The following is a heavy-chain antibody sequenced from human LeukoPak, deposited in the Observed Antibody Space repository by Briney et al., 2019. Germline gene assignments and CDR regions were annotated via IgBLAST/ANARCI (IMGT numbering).Heavy chain of an antibody. D-gene: IGHD6-13*01. V-gene: IGHV3-30*01. CDR2: ISYDGSNK. CDR3: ARGSAAAGTRAFDY. Sequence: PGRSLRLSSAASGFTFSSYAMHWVRQAPGKGLEWVAVISYDGSNKYYADSVKGRFTISRDNSKNTLYLQMNSLRAEDTAVYYCARGSAAAGTRAFDYWGQGTLVTVSS. J-gene: IGHJ4*02. CDR1: GFTFSSYA.